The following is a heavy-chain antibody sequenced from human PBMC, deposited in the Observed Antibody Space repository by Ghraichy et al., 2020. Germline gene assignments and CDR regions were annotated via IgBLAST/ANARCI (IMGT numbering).Heavy chain of an antibody. CDR3: ARGGGGTTVDY. CDR2: IYSGGST. CDR1: GFTVSSNY. V-gene: IGHV3-66*01. Sequence: GGSLRLSCAASGFTVSSNYMSWVRQAPGRGLEWVPVIYSGGSTYYADSVKGRFTISRDNSKNTLYLQMNSLRAEDTAVYYCARGGGGTTVDYWGQGTLVTVSS. J-gene: IGHJ4*02. D-gene: IGHD1-26*01.